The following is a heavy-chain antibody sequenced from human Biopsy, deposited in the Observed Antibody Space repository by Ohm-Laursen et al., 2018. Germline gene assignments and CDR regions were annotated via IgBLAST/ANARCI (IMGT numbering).Heavy chain of an antibody. V-gene: IGHV1-69*13. CDR3: ARGSGYNWNNGWFDP. D-gene: IGHD1/OR15-1a*01. CDR2: IIGIFRTA. Sequence: GASVKVSCKVSGYWFSRYAISWVRQAPGQGLEWMGGIIGIFRTAHYAQKFQGRVTITADEFMSTAYMELSSLRSEDTAVYYCARGSGYNWNNGWFDPWGQGTLVTVSS. CDR1: GYWFSRYA. J-gene: IGHJ5*02.